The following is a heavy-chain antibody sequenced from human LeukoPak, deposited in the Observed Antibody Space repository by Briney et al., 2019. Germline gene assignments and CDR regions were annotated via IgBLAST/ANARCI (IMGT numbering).Heavy chain of an antibody. CDR2: VNPNSANT. V-gene: IGHV1-8*01. Sequence: WASVKVSCKASGYTFTSYDINWVRQATGQGLEWMGWVNPNSANTAYAQKFRGRVTITADKSTSTAYMELSSLRSEDTAVYYCAREYCTNGVCYSYYYYGMDVWGQGTTVTVSS. J-gene: IGHJ6*02. CDR1: GYTFTSYD. D-gene: IGHD2-8*01. CDR3: AREYCTNGVCYSYYYYGMDV.